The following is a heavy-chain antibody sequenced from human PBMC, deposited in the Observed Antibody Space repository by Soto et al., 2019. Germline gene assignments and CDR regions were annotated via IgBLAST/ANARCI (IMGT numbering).Heavy chain of an antibody. CDR2: IIPLFGTT. J-gene: IGHJ6*02. D-gene: IGHD3-10*01. CDR1: GDTFKNCV. V-gene: IGHV1-69*01. CDR3: AAELGFGDLAVF. Sequence: QVQVVQSGVEVRRPGSSVKVSCKASGDTFKNCVISWVRQAPGQGLEWIGGIIPLFGTTDFAQRFQGRHPITTDESTTTAYMELSRLRSADTATYYRAAELGFGDLAVFWGHGTTVLVSS.